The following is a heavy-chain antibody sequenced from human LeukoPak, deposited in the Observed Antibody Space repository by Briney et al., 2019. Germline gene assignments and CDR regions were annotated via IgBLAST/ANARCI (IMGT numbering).Heavy chain of an antibody. V-gene: IGHV4-39*07. CDR3: AREGSNTAPYAFDI. CDR1: GGSISSSSYY. CDR2: IYYSGST. J-gene: IGHJ3*02. Sequence: SETLSLTCTVSGGSISSSSYYWGWIRQPTGKGLEWIGSIYYSGSTYYNPSLKSRVTISVDTSKNQFSLKLSSVTAADTAVYYCAREGSNTAPYAFDIWGQGTMVTVSS. D-gene: IGHD5-18*01.